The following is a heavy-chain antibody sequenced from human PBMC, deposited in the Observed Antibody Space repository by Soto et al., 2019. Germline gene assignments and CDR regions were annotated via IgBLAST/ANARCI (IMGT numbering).Heavy chain of an antibody. D-gene: IGHD2-8*01. V-gene: IGHV4-31*03. CDR1: AGSISTINYY. J-gene: IGHJ3*01. CDR2: ISYRGST. CDR3: ARSAQWDGFDP. Sequence: QVQLQESGPGLVRPSQTLSLTCTVSAGSISTINYYWSWIRQHPEKGLEWIGYISYRGSTFYHSSLKSRVTISVDTSKKQFSLTLTSVTAADTAVYYCARSAQWDGFDPWGQGTMVTVSS.